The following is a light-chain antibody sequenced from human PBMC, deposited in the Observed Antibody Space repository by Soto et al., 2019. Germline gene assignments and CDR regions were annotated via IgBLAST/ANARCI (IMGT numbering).Light chain of an antibody. Sequence: QSVLTQSSSASASLGSSVKLTCTLSSGHSNYIIARHQQQPGKAPRYLMKLEGSGNYKKGSGVPARFSGSSSGADRYLTISSLQSEDEADYYCETWDGNTWVFGGGTKLTVL. CDR1: SGHSNYI. CDR3: ETWDGNTWV. CDR2: LEGSGNY. V-gene: IGLV4-60*03. J-gene: IGLJ3*02.